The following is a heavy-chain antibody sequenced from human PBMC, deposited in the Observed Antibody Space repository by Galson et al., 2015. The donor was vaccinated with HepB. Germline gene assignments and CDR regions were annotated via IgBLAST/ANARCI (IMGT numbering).Heavy chain of an antibody. CDR1: GYTFTGYY. CDR2: INPNSGGT. Sequence: SVKVSCKASGYTFTGYYMHWVRQAPGQGLEWMGWINPNSGGTNYAQKFQGRVTMTRDTSISTAYMELSRLRSDDTAVYYCAGERGSLKRDCSGGSCYPDKRPSNWFDPWGQGTLVTVSS. D-gene: IGHD2-15*01. V-gene: IGHV1-2*02. CDR3: AGERGSLKRDCSGGSCYPDKRPSNWFDP. J-gene: IGHJ5*02.